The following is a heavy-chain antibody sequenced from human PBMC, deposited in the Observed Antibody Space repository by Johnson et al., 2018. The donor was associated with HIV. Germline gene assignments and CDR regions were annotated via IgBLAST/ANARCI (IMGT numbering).Heavy chain of an antibody. J-gene: IGHJ3*02. D-gene: IGHD4/OR15-4a*01. V-gene: IGHV3-20*04. CDR3: ARAYIYGVFDI. CDR2: IAWNGATT. CDR1: GFTFDEHG. Sequence: VQLVESGGGVVRPGESLRLSCAASGFTFDEHGMSWVRQAPGKGLEWVSGIAWNGATTGYADSVKGRFTISRDNVKNSLYLQMNSLRAEDTAVYYCARAYIYGVFDIWGQGTMVTVSS.